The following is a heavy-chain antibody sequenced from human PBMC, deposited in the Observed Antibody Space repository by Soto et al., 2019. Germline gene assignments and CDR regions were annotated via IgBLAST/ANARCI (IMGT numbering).Heavy chain of an antibody. V-gene: IGHV4-59*01. D-gene: IGHD3-10*01. CDR1: GGSISSYY. CDR2: IYYSGST. J-gene: IGHJ6*02. CDR3: ARDSYGSGSWYGMDV. Sequence: QVQLQESGPGLVKPSETLSLTCTVSGGSISSYYWSWIRQPPGKGLEWIGYIYYSGSTNYNPSLKSRVPIAVDTSKNQFSLKLSSVTAADTAVYYCARDSYGSGSWYGMDVWGQGTTVTVSS.